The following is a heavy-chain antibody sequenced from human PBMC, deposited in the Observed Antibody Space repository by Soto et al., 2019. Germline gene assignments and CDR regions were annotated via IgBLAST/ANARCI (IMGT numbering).Heavy chain of an antibody. V-gene: IGHV1-3*01. D-gene: IGHD6-13*01. CDR1: GYTFTSYA. CDR3: ARSAAAVYYYGMDV. CDR2: INAGNGNT. Sequence: QVQLVQSGAEVKKPGASVKVSCKASGYTFTSYAMHWVRQAPGQRLEWMGWINAGNGNTKYSQKFQGRVTITRDTSASTAYMELSSLRSEDTAVYYCARSAAAVYYYGMDVWGQGTTVTVSS. J-gene: IGHJ6*02.